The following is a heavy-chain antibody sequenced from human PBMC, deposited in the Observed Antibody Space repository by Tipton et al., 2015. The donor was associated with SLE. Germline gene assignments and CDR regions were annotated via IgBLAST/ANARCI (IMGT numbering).Heavy chain of an antibody. V-gene: IGHV4-34*01. Sequence: TLSLTCTVSGASISTYYWSWIRQPPGKGLEWIGEINHSGSTNYNPSLKSRVTISVDTSKNQFSLKLSSVTAADTAVYYCARGGLTYGYYYYMDVWGKGTTVTVSS. CDR3: ARGGLTYGYYYYMDV. D-gene: IGHD2-21*02. CDR2: INHSGST. J-gene: IGHJ6*03. CDR1: GASISTYY.